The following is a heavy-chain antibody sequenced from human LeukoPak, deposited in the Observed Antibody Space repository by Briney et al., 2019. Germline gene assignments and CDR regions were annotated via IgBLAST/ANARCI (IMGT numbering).Heavy chain of an antibody. CDR1: GDSVSSNSVT. D-gene: IGHD2-2*01. CDR3: ARRLTQYDCFDP. V-gene: IGHV6-1*01. CDR2: TYYRSTWYN. Sequence: SQTLSLTCAISGDSVSSNSVTWNWIRQSPSRGLEWLGRTYYRSTWYNDYAVSVRGRITVNPDTSKNQFSLHLNSVTPEDTAVYYCARRLTQYDCFDPRGQGILVTVSS. J-gene: IGHJ5*02.